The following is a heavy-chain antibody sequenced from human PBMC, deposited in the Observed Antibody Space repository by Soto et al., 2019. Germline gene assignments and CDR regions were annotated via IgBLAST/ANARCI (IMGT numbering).Heavy chain of an antibody. Sequence: SETLSLTCVVSGNSISTTNWWSWVRQSPGKGLEWIGEIYHSGSTNYNPSLKSRVTISVDKSKNQFSLKLSSVTAADTAMYYCASVIGGDSEYYFDYWGQGTLVTVSS. CDR3: ASVIGGDSEYYFDY. J-gene: IGHJ4*02. CDR1: GNSISTTNW. CDR2: IYHSGST. V-gene: IGHV4-4*02. D-gene: IGHD4-17*01.